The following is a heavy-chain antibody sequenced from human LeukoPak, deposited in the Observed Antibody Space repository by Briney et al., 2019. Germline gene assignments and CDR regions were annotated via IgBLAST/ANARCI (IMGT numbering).Heavy chain of an antibody. D-gene: IGHD3-22*01. CDR2: IIPILGIA. CDR1: GGTFSRYT. Sequence: SVKVSCKASGGTFSRYTISWVRQAPGQGLEWMGRIIPILGIANYAQKFQGRVTITADKSTSTAYMELSSLRSEDTAVYYCARDCPNYDSSGYYFDYWGQGTLATVSS. CDR3: ARDCPNYDSSGYYFDY. V-gene: IGHV1-69*04. J-gene: IGHJ4*02.